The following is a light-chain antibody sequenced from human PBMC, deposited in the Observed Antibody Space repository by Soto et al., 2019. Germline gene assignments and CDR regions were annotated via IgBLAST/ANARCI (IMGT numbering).Light chain of an antibody. CDR2: AAS. V-gene: IGKV1-9*01. J-gene: IGKJ1*01. CDR1: QGISSY. Sequence: DIQLTQSPSFLSASVGDRVTITCRASQGISSYLAWYQQKPGKAPNLLIYAASTLQSGVPSRFSGSGSGTEFPLTISSLQPEDFETYSCKQLNSYPRTSGQGPRWKSN. CDR3: KQLNSYPRT.